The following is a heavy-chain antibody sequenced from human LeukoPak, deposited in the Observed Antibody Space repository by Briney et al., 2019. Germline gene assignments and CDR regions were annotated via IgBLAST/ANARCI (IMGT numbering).Heavy chain of an antibody. Sequence: EGSLRLSCAGSGFTFSNFWVHWVRHAPGKGLVWVARISTVGTRTDYADSVRGRFTISRDNAKNTISLQMNSLTAEDTAVYYCVRSMSGTNDFWGQGTVVSVSS. V-gene: IGHV3-74*01. CDR1: GFTFSNFW. D-gene: IGHD1-1*01. J-gene: IGHJ4*02. CDR2: ISTVGTRT. CDR3: VRSMSGTNDF.